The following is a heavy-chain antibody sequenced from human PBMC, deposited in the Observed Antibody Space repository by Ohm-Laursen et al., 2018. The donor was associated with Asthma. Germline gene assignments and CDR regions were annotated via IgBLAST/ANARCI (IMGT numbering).Heavy chain of an antibody. V-gene: IGHV3-7*03. Sequence: SLRLSCSAPGFTFSNFAMHWVRQAPGKGLEWVANIKQDGSEKYYVDSVKGRFTISRDNSKNTLFLQMNSLRAEDTAVYYCAKKEQSRRGVPFGMDVWGQGTTVTVSS. CDR2: IKQDGSEK. D-gene: IGHD3-10*01. CDR1: GFTFSNFA. CDR3: AKKEQSRRGVPFGMDV. J-gene: IGHJ6*02.